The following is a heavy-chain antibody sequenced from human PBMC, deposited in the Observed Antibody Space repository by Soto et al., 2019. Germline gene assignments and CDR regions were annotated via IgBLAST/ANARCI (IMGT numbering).Heavy chain of an antibody. CDR1: GFSLSTSGVG. D-gene: IGHD6-13*01. V-gene: IGHV2-5*02. Sequence: QITLKESGPTLVKPTQTLTLTCTFSGFSLSTSGVGVGWIRQPPGEAPDWLALIYGDDDKRYILSLNNRLTITKDTSKNQVVLTMTNMDPVDSATYYCARGYTGSKILNWFDSWGQGILVIVSS. CDR3: ARGYTGSKILNWFDS. CDR2: IYGDDDK. J-gene: IGHJ5*01.